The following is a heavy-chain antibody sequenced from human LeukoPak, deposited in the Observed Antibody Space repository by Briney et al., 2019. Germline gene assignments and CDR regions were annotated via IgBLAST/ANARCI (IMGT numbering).Heavy chain of an antibody. J-gene: IGHJ4*02. CDR1: GGTFSIFG. Sequence: PGGSLRLSCAASGGTFSIFGIHWVRQAPGKGLEWVAAISPDGNKEYYTESVKGRFTVSRDNSNNMIYLQINSLRGEDSAVYYCAKINNVDDFWGQGTLVTVSS. CDR3: AKINNVDDF. D-gene: IGHD1/OR15-1a*01. V-gene: IGHV3-30*18. CDR2: ISPDGNKE.